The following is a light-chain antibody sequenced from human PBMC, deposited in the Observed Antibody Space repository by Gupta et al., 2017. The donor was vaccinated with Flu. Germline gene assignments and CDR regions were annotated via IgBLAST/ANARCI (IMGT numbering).Light chain of an antibody. CDR3: MQALQTPLT. CDR1: QGLRNSNGYNY. V-gene: IGKV2-28*01. Sequence: VTPGGPASISCRASQGLRNSNGYNYLDWYLQKPGQSPQLLIYLGSNRASGVPDRFSGSGSGTDFTLKISRVEAEDVGVYYCMQALQTPLTFGQGTNVEIK. CDR2: LGS. J-gene: IGKJ1*01.